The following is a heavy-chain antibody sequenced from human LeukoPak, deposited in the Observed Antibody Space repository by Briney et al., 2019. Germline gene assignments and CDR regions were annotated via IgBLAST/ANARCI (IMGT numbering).Heavy chain of an antibody. D-gene: IGHD6-13*01. CDR2: IISSGSTM. CDR3: ASSSWYALDY. Sequence: GGSLRLSCAASGFPFSSYEMHWVREAPGKGVEWISYIISSGSTMYYADPVKGRFTISRDNAKNSRYLQMHSLRAEDTAIYYCASSSWYALDYWGQGTLVTVSS. V-gene: IGHV3-48*03. J-gene: IGHJ4*02. CDR1: GFPFSSYE.